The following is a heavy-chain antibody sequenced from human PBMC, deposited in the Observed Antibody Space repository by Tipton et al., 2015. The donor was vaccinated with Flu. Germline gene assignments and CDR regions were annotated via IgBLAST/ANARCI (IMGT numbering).Heavy chain of an antibody. CDR2: IYASGSS. D-gene: IGHD5-24*01. CDR1: GDSMSTYY. V-gene: IGHV4-4*07. Sequence: TLSLTCSVSGDSMSTYYWSWIRQSAGRGLEWIGRIYASGSSTYNPSLRSRVAMSVDTSKNEFSLKLSSVTAADTAVYYCASTSNYGRRIEPNFDYWGQGTLVTVSS. CDR3: ASTSNYGRRIEPNFDY. J-gene: IGHJ4*02.